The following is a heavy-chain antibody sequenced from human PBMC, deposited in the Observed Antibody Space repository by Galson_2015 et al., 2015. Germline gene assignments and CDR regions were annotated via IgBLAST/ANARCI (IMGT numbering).Heavy chain of an antibody. D-gene: IGHD2-2*01. CDR2: IWYDGSNK. CDR3: ARTRPKIYCSSTSCYAFDY. J-gene: IGHJ4*02. V-gene: IGHV3-33*01. Sequence: SLRLSCAASGFTFSSYGMHWVRQAPGKELEWVAVIWYDGSNKYYADSVKGRFTISRDNSKNTLYLQMNSLRAEDTAVYYCARTRPKIYCSSTSCYAFDYWCQGTTLTVSS. CDR1: GFTFSSYG.